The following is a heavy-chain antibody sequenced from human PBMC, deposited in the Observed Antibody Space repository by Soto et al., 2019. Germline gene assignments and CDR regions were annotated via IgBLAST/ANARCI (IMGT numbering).Heavy chain of an antibody. CDR2: INAANGDT. J-gene: IGHJ6*02. CDR1: GYTFTSYG. D-gene: IGHD3-22*01. CDR3: ARALLSHSYDSGGYDSYFHAMDV. V-gene: IGHV1-3*01. Sequence: ASVKVSCKASGYTFTSYGIHWVRQAPGQRLEWMGWINAANGDTKYSPKFQGRVTITRDKSTSTAYMELSRLRSEDTAVYYCARALLSHSYDSGGYDSYFHAMDVWGQGTPVTVSS.